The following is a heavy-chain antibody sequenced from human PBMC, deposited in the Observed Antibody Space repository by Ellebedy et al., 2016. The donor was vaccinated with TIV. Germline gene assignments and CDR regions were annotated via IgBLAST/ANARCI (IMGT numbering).Heavy chain of an antibody. CDR2: LWYDGRNK. J-gene: IGHJ4*02. D-gene: IGHD4-17*01. V-gene: IGHV3-33*01. CDR3: ARHYGDYGKDH. CDR1: GFTFSSYG. Sequence: GGSLRLXXAASGFTFSSYGMHWVRQAPGKGLEWVAVLWYDGRNKYYADSVKGRLTISRDNSKNTLYLQMNSQRAEDTAVYYCARHYGDYGKDHWGQGTLVTVSS.